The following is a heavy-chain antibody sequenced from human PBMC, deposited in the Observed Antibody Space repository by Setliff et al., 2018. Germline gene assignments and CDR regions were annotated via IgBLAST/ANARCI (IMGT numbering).Heavy chain of an antibody. D-gene: IGHD3-16*01. CDR2: IYDTGYV. J-gene: IGHJ4*02. CDR3: AGVTYKGRGENYFDW. V-gene: IGHV4-59*08. Sequence: SQTLSLTCTVSRGSISTYAWSWIRHIPGKGLEWVGYIYDTGYVNYNPSLKSRVSMSVGTSKNQVFLRLTSVTDADRAMYYCAGVTYKGRGENYFDWWGQGTPVTVSS. CDR1: RGSISTYA.